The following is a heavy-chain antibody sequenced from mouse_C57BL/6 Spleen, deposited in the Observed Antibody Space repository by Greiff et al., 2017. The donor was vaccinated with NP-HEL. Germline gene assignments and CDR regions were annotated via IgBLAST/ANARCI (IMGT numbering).Heavy chain of an antibody. CDR3: ARCYYGSSRGFDY. CDR2: INPYNGDT. V-gene: IGHV1-20*01. J-gene: IGHJ2*01. Sequence: VQLQQSGPELVKPGDSVKISCKASGYSFTGYFMNWVMQSHGKSLEWIGRINPYNGDTFYNQKFKGKATLTVDKSSSTAHMELRSLTSEDSAVYYCARCYYGSSRGFDYWGQSTTLTVSS. CDR1: GYSFTGYF. D-gene: IGHD1-1*01.